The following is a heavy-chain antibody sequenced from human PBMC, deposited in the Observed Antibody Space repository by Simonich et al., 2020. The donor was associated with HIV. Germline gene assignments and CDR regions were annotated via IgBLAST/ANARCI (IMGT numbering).Heavy chain of an antibody. V-gene: IGHV1-69*13. CDR2: NNPIFGTA. J-gene: IGHJ4*02. D-gene: IGHD3-10*01. CDR1: GGTFSSFA. Sequence: QVQLVQSGAEVKKPGSSVKVSCKASGGTFSSFAISWVRQAPGLGLEWVGGNNPIFGTANYAQMCQGRVTITADESTSTAYMELSSLRSEDTGIYYCARKGGGRGVYYFDYWGQGTLVTVSS. CDR3: ARKGGGRGVYYFDY.